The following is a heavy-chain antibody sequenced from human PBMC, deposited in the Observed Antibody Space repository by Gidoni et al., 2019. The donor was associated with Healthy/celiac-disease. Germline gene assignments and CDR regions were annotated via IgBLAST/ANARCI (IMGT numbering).Heavy chain of an antibody. D-gene: IGHD5-18*01. CDR1: GFTCSSYS. CDR3: ARDGVDTAMVMGY. J-gene: IGHJ4*02. CDR2: ISSSSSYR. Sequence: EVQLVESGGGLVKPGGSLRLSCAPSGFTCSSYSMNWFRQAPWKGLEWVSSISSSSSYRYDADSVKGRFTISRDNAKNSLYLQMNSLRAEDTAVYYCARDGVDTAMVMGYWGQGTLVTVSS. V-gene: IGHV3-21*01.